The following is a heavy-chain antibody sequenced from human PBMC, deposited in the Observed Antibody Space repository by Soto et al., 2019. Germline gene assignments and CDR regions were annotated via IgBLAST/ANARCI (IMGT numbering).Heavy chain of an antibody. V-gene: IGHV3-43*01. J-gene: IGHJ4*02. CDR2: ISWDGGST. Sequence: GGSLRLSCAASGFTFDDYTMHWVRQAPGKGLEWVSLISWDGGSTYYADSVKGRFTISRDNSKNSLYLQMNSLRTEDTALYYCAKDGPPFLWFGELWADYWGQGTLVTVSS. D-gene: IGHD3-10*01. CDR3: AKDGPPFLWFGELWADY. CDR1: GFTFDDYT.